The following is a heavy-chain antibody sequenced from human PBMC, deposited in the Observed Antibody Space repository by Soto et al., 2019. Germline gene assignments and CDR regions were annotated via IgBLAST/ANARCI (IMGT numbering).Heavy chain of an antibody. CDR3: ARDMTPHYYYYYMDV. J-gene: IGHJ6*03. Sequence: GGSLRLSCAASGFTFSSYGMHWVRQAPGKGLEWVAVIWYDGSNKYYADSVKGRFTISRDNSKNTLYLQMNSLRAEDTAVYYCARDMTPHYYYYYMDVWGKGTTVTVSS. V-gene: IGHV3-33*01. CDR2: IWYDGSNK. CDR1: GFTFSSYG. D-gene: IGHD2-15*01.